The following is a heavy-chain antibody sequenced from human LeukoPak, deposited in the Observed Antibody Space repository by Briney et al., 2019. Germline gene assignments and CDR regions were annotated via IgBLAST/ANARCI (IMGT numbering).Heavy chain of an antibody. V-gene: IGHV4-38-2*02. D-gene: IGHD6-19*01. CDR2: IYHSGRT. CDR3: AREVGSGWYDFDL. CDR1: GYSISSGYY. J-gene: IGHJ2*01. Sequence: SETLSLTCTVSGYSISSGYYWGWIRQPPGKGLEWIGSIYHSGRTYYNPSLKSRVTISVDTSKNQFSLKLSSVTAADTAVYYCAREVGSGWYDFDLWGRGTLVTVSS.